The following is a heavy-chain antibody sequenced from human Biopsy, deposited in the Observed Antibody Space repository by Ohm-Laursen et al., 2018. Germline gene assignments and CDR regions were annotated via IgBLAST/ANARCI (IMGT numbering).Heavy chain of an antibody. V-gene: IGHV1-2*02. CDR3: ARRTWDN. Sequence: ASVQVSCKASAYTLTDYYLHWVRQAPGQGLEWMGWINPDSGGTNYAQKFQGRVTMTRDTSISTVQMELRNLRSDDTAVYYCARRTWDNWGLGTLITVSS. CDR1: AYTLTDYY. J-gene: IGHJ4*02. CDR2: INPDSGGT.